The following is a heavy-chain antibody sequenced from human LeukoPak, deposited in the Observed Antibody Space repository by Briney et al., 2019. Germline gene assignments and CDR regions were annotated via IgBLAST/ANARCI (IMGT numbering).Heavy chain of an antibody. J-gene: IGHJ6*02. CDR3: ARVGSYYDSSGYYYYYGMDV. Sequence: EPGGSLRLSCAASGFTFSSYEMNWVRQAPGKGLEWVSYISSSGSTIYYADSVKGRFTISRDNAKNSLYLQMYSLRAEDTAVYYCARVGSYYDSSGYYYYYGMDVWGQGTTVTVSS. D-gene: IGHD3-22*01. CDR2: ISSSGSTI. V-gene: IGHV3-48*03. CDR1: GFTFSSYE.